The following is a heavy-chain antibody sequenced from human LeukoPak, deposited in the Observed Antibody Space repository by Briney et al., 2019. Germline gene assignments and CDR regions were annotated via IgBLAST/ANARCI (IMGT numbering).Heavy chain of an antibody. Sequence: ASVKVSCKASGYTFTGYYMHWVRQAPGQGLEWRGWINPNSGGTNYAQQFQGRVTMTRDTSISTAYMELSRLRSDDTAVYYCARDQGGIAAAGVGYYFDYWGQGTPVTVSS. J-gene: IGHJ4*02. CDR3: ARDQGGIAAAGVGYYFDY. CDR1: GYTFTGYY. D-gene: IGHD6-13*01. CDR2: INPNSGGT. V-gene: IGHV1-2*02.